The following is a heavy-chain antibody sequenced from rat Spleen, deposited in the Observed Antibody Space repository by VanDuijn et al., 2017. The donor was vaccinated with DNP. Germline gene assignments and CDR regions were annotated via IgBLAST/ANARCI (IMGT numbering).Heavy chain of an antibody. Sequence: QVQLKESGPSLVQPSQTLSLTCTVSGFSLTNYGVSWVRQAPGKGLQWIGEIWSGGGTDYNSALKSRLSISRDTSKSQVILKMNSLQTEDTAMYFCARHYTYWGQGVMVTVSS. CDR2: IWSGGGT. J-gene: IGHJ2*01. CDR1: GFSLTNYG. D-gene: IGHD1-1*01. V-gene: IGHV2-16*01. CDR3: ARHYTY.